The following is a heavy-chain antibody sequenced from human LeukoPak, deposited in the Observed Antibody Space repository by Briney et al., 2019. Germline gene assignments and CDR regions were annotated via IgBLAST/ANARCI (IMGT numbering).Heavy chain of an antibody. Sequence: GGSLRLSCVASGFTFSNYWMLWVRQAPGKGLMWVSAISGSGHSTYYADSVKGRLTISRDNSKNTLYLQMNSLRAEDTAVYYCAKGAVAGILNWFDPWGQGTLVTVSS. V-gene: IGHV3-23*01. CDR2: ISGSGHST. J-gene: IGHJ5*02. CDR1: GFTFSNYW. CDR3: AKGAVAGILNWFDP. D-gene: IGHD6-19*01.